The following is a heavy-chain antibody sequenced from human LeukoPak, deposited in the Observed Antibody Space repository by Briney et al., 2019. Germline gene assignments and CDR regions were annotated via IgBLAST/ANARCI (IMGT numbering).Heavy chain of an antibody. CDR3: AKDRAGAGWYYFDY. D-gene: IGHD6-19*01. Sequence: GGSLRLSCVASGFPFSSYGMHWVRQAPGKGLEWMAVIWSVGGAEYYADSVKGRFTISRDNSKNTLYLQMNSLRAEDTAVYYCAKDRAGAGWYYFDYWGQGTLVTVSS. CDR1: GFPFSSYG. J-gene: IGHJ4*02. CDR2: IWSVGGAE. V-gene: IGHV3-33*06.